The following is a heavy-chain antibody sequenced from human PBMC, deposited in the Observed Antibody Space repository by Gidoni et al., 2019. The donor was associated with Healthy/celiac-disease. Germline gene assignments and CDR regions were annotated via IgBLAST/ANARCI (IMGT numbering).Heavy chain of an antibody. Sequence: QQESGPGLVKPSQTLSLTCAVSGGSISSGGYYWSWIRQPPGKGLEWIGYIYYSGSTYYNPSLKSRVTISVDTSKNQFSLKLSSVTAADTAVYYCARENEDYYDSSGYYLGAFDIWGQGTMVTVSS. V-gene: IGHV4-30-4*01. CDR2: IYYSGST. CDR3: ARENEDYYDSSGYYLGAFDI. CDR1: GGSISSGGYY. D-gene: IGHD3-22*01. J-gene: IGHJ3*02.